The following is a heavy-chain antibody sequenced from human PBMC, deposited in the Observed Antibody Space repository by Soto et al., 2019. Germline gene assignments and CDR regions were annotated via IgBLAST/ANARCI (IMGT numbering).Heavy chain of an antibody. D-gene: IGHD2-2*01. CDR3: ARLCSTTPGLLRYYYYGMDV. CDR1: GGSISSSSYY. CDR2: IYCSGST. Sequence: SETLSLTCTVSGGSISSSSYYWGWIRQPPGKGLEWIGSIYCSGSTYYNPSLNSRFTITVDTSMNQFSLKLSSVTAADTAVYYCARLCSTTPGLLRYYYYGMDVWGQGTTVTVSS. J-gene: IGHJ6*02. V-gene: IGHV4-39*01.